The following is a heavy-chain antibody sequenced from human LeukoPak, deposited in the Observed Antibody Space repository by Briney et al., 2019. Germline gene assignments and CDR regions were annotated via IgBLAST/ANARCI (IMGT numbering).Heavy chain of an antibody. V-gene: IGHV3-30*02. J-gene: IGHJ4*02. CDR2: IRYDGSNK. Sequence: GGSLRLSCAAPGFTLDDYGMHWVRQAPGKGLEWVAFIRYDGSNKYYADSVKGRFTISRDNSKNTLYLQMNSLRAEDTAVYYCANAGGDSSGYLVPGGYFDYWGQGTLVTVSS. D-gene: IGHD3-22*01. CDR1: GFTLDDYG. CDR3: ANAGGDSSGYLVPGGYFDY.